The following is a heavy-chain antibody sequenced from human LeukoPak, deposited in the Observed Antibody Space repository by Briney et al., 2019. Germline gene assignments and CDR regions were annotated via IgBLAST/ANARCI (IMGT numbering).Heavy chain of an antibody. D-gene: IGHD3-9*01. Sequence: KPSETLSLTCAVYGGSFSGYYWSWIRQPPGKGLGWIGEINHSGSTNYNPSLKSRVTISVDTSKNQFSLKLSSVTAADTAVYYCVVRYFDWLGYYYGMDVWGQGTTVTVSS. J-gene: IGHJ6*02. CDR1: GGSFSGYY. V-gene: IGHV4-34*01. CDR2: INHSGST. CDR3: VVRYFDWLGYYYGMDV.